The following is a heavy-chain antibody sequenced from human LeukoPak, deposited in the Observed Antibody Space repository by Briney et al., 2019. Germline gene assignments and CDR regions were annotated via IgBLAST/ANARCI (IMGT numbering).Heavy chain of an antibody. Sequence: PGGSLRLSCAASGFTFRTYSMNWVRQAPGKGLEWVSAISGSGGSTHYADSVKGRFTISRDNSKNTLYLQMNSLRAEDTAVYYCAKDSIWFGELFEGYNWFDPWGQGTLVTVSS. CDR1: GFTFRTYS. CDR2: ISGSGGST. CDR3: AKDSIWFGELFEGYNWFDP. J-gene: IGHJ5*02. V-gene: IGHV3-23*01. D-gene: IGHD3-10*01.